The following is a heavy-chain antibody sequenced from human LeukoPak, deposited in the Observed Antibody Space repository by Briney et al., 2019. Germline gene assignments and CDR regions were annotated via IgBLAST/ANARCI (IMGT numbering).Heavy chain of an antibody. D-gene: IGHD6-13*01. CDR3: ARGLAAAAKGDY. CDR2: ISSSGSTI. J-gene: IGHJ4*02. CDR1: GFTFSSYS. V-gene: IGHV3-48*04. Sequence: GGSLRLSCAASGFTFSSYSMNWVRQAPGKGLEWVSYISSSGSTIYYADSVKGRFTISRDNAKNSLYLQMNSLRAEDTAVYYCARGLAAAAKGDYWGQGTLVTVSS.